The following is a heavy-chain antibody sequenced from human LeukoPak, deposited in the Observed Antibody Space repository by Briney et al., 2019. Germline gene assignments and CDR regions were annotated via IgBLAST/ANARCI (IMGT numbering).Heavy chain of an antibody. J-gene: IGHJ6*02. CDR2: ISYDGSNK. CDR1: GFTFSSYA. CDR3: ARDLSTSSGDYYAMDV. D-gene: IGHD6-19*01. V-gene: IGHV3-30-3*01. Sequence: GGSLRLSCAASGFTFSSYAVHWVRQAPGKGLEWVAVISYDGSNKYYADSVKGRFTISRDNSKNTLYLQMNSLRAEDTAVYYCARDLSTSSGDYYAMDVWGQGTTVTVSS.